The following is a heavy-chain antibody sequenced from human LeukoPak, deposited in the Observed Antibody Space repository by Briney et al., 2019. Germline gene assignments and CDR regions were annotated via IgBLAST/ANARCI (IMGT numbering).Heavy chain of an antibody. CDR1: GFTFSSYS. V-gene: IGHV3-21*04. CDR3: AKGGIAAPFDY. CDR2: ISTSSSYI. Sequence: GGSLRLSCAVSGFTFSSYSMNWVRQAPGKGLEWVAFISTSSSYIYYADSLKGRFTISRDNAKNSLYLQMNSLRAEDTAVYYCAKGGIAAPFDYWGQGTLVTVSS. D-gene: IGHD6-13*01. J-gene: IGHJ4*02.